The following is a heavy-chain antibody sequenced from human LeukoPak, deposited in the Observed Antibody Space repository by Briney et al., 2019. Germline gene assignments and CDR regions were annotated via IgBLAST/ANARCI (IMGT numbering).Heavy chain of an antibody. J-gene: IGHJ4*02. CDR2: ISGDGGTT. V-gene: IGHV3-23*01. D-gene: IGHD2-2*01. Sequence: PGGSLRLSCAASGFTFSSYAMSWVRRAPGKGLEWVSSISGDGGTTYYADSVKGRFTISSDNSKNTLYLQMNSLRAEDTAVYYCAKVNIVIVAAAGGGDLDHWGQGTLVTVSS. CDR1: GFTFSSYA. CDR3: AKVNIVIVAAAGGGDLDH.